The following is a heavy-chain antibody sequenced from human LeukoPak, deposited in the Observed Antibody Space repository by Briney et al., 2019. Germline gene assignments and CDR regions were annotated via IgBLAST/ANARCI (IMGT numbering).Heavy chain of an antibody. J-gene: IGHJ4*02. CDR3: ARGDNWNDGDY. CDR1: GGTFSSYA. V-gene: IGHV1-69*05. CDR2: IIPIFGTA. Sequence: SVKVSCKASGGTFSSYAISWVRQAPGQGLEWMGGIIPIFGTANYAQKFQGRVTMTRDTSISTAYMELSRLRSDDTAVYYCARGDNWNDGDYWGQGTLVTVSS. D-gene: IGHD1-1*01.